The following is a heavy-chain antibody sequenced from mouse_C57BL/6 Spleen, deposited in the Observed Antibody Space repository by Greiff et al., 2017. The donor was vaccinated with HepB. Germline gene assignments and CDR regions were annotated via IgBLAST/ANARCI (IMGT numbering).Heavy chain of an antibody. Sequence: VQLQESGPGLVAPSQSLSITCTVSGFSLTSYAISWVRQPPGKGLEWLGVIWTGGGTNYNSALKSRLSISKDNSNSQVFLKMNSLQTDETARYYCARIRTTVVDWYFDVWGTGTTVTVSS. CDR3: ARIRTTVVDWYFDV. V-gene: IGHV2-9-1*01. CDR2: IWTGGGT. CDR1: GFSLTSYA. D-gene: IGHD1-1*01. J-gene: IGHJ1*03.